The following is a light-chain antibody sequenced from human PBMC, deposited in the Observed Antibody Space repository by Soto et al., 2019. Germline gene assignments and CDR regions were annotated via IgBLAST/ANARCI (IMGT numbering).Light chain of an antibody. CDR1: SSNIGAGYD. J-gene: IGLJ1*01. CDR3: HSYDSSLSGSYV. V-gene: IGLV1-40*01. Sequence: QSALTQPPSASGTPGQRVTISCTGSSSNIGAGYDVHWYQQLPGTAPKLLIFGISNRPSGVPDRFSGSKSGTSASLAITGLQAEDEADYYCHSYDSSLSGSYVFGTGTKVTVL. CDR2: GIS.